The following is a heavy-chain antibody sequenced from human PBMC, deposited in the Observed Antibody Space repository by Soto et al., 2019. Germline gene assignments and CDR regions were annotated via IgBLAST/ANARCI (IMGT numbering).Heavy chain of an antibody. J-gene: IGHJ5*02. V-gene: IGHV4-30-4*01. CDR1: GGSISSGDYY. CDR3: DRERPDGARLDP. CDR2: IYHSVST. D-gene: IGHD6-6*01. Sequence: QVQLQESGPGLVKPSQTLSLTCTVSGGSISSGDYYWRWIRQPPGKGLEWIGYIYHSVSTYYNPSPKSRVTISVDTSKNQFSLKLSSVTAADTAVYYCDRERPDGARLDPWGQGTLVTVSS.